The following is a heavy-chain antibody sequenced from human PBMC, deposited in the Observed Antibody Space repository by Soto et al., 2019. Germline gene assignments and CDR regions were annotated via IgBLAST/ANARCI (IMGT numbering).Heavy chain of an antibody. CDR1: GYTFTGYY. CDR3: ARESYCSSTSCYKGLHP. D-gene: IGHD2-2*02. CDR2: INPNSGGT. V-gene: IGHV1-2*04. Sequence: ASVKVSCKASGYTFTGYYMHWVRQAPGQGLEWMGWINPNSGGTNYAQKFQGWVTMTRDTSISTAYMELSRLRSDDTAVYYCARESYCSSTSCYKGLHPSGPGTMVTVSS. J-gene: IGHJ5*02.